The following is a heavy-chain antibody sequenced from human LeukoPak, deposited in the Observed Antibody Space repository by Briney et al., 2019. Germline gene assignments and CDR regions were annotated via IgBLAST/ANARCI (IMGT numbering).Heavy chain of an antibody. V-gene: IGHV3-11*01. CDR2: ISSSGSTI. Sequence: PGGSLRLSCAASGFTFSDYYMSWIRQAPGKGLEWVSYISSSGSTIYYADSVKGRFTISRDNAKNSLYLQMNSLRAKDTAVYYCASLWFGESPFDYWGQGTLVTVSS. D-gene: IGHD3-10*01. CDR3: ASLWFGESPFDY. J-gene: IGHJ4*02. CDR1: GFTFSDYY.